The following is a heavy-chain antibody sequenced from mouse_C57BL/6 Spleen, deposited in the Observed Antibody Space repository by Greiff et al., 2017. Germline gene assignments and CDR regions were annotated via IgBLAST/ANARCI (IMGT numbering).Heavy chain of an antibody. V-gene: IGHV7-1*01. CDR3: ARDKDGGAMDY. Sequence: EVNVVESGGGLVQSGRSLRLSCATSGFTFSDFYMEWVRQAPGKGLEWIAASRNKANDYTTEYSASVKGRFIVSSDTSQSILYLQMDALRAEDTAIYYCARDKDGGAMDYWGQGTTVTVSS. CDR1: GFTFSDFY. CDR2: SRNKANDYTT. J-gene: IGHJ4*01.